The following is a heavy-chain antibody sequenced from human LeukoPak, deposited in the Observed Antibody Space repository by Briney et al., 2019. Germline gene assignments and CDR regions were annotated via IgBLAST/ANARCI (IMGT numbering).Heavy chain of an antibody. CDR1: GYSFTTYW. CDR2: IYPGDSSN. V-gene: IGHV5-51*01. Sequence: GESLKISCKGSGYSFTTYWIGWVRQMPGKGLEWMGIIYPGDSSNRYSPSFQGQVTISADKSISTAYMQWSSLKASDTAVYYCASTPRYCSGGSCPFDHWGQGALVIVSS. D-gene: IGHD2-15*01. J-gene: IGHJ4*02. CDR3: ASTPRYCSGGSCPFDH.